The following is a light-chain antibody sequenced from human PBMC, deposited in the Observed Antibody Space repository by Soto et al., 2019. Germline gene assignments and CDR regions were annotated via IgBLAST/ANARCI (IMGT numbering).Light chain of an antibody. J-gene: IGKJ1*01. CDR2: AAS. Sequence: AIQMTQSPSSLSASVGDRVTITCRASQGIRNDLGWYQQKPGKAPKLLIYAASSLQSGVPLRFSGSGSGTDFPLTIGSLQPENFATYYCLQHYNYPRTFGQGTKVEI. CDR3: LQHYNYPRT. CDR1: QGIRND. V-gene: IGKV1-6*01.